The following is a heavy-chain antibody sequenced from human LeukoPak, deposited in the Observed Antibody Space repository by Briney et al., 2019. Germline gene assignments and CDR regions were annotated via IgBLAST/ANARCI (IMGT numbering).Heavy chain of an antibody. J-gene: IGHJ1*01. CDR1: GGSFRGYY. Sequence: PSETLSLTCAVYGGSFRGYYWSWIRQPPGKGLEWIGEINHSGSTNYNPSLKSRVTISVDTSKNQFSLKLSSVTAADTAVYYCARGGNYYDSSGYRTRYFQHWGQGTLVTVSS. D-gene: IGHD3-22*01. CDR3: ARGGNYYDSSGYRTRYFQH. V-gene: IGHV4-34*01. CDR2: INHSGST.